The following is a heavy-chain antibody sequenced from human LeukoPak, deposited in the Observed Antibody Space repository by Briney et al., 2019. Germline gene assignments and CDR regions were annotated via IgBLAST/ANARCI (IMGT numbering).Heavy chain of an antibody. Sequence: PGGSLRLSCAASGFTFSSYEMKWVRQARGKGLLLVSYISSSGSPIYYADSVKGRFTTSTHTANTSLYLQLTTLRAEYTAVYYCARGGTYFDYWGQGTLVTVSS. CDR2: ISSSGSPI. CDR1: GFTFSSYE. V-gene: IGHV3-48*03. D-gene: IGHD3-16*01. J-gene: IGHJ4*02. CDR3: ARGGTYFDY.